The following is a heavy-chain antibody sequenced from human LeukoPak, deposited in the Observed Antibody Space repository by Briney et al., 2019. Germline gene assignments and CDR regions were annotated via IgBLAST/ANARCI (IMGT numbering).Heavy chain of an antibody. CDR3: ASRRIAARRLYYYYMDV. CDR2: INHSGST. V-gene: IGHV4-34*01. D-gene: IGHD6-6*01. CDR1: GGSFSGYY. J-gene: IGHJ6*03. Sequence: KPSETLSLTCAVYGGSFSGYYWSWIRQPPGKGLEWIGEINHSGSTNYNPSLKSRVTISVDTSKNQFSLKLSSVTAADTAVYYCASRRIAARRLYYYYMDVWGKGTTVTVSS.